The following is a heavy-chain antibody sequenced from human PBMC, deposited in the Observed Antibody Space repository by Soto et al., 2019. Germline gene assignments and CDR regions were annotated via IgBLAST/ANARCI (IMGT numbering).Heavy chain of an antibody. CDR3: ARARLVAGLVAFDY. D-gene: IGHD6-19*01. V-gene: IGHV4-59*01. Sequence: SETLSLTCTVSGVSITSYYWSWIRQPPGKGLEWIGYIYYGGSTTYSPSLKSRVTISVDMSKSQFSLKLSSVTAADTAVYYCARARLVAGLVAFDYWGQGILVTVSS. J-gene: IGHJ4*02. CDR2: IYYGGST. CDR1: GVSITSYY.